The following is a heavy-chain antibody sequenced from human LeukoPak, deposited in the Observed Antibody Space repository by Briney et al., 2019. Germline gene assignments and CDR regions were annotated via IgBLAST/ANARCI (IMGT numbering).Heavy chain of an antibody. CDR1: GFIFSSDS. J-gene: IGHJ3*02. Sequence: GGSLRLSCATSGFIFSSDSKIWVRQAPGEGLEWVSSISSTGAYIYYADSLKGRFTISRDNAKNSLYLQMNSLRADDTAVYYCARVGEGGALDIWGLGTMVTVSS. CDR3: ARVGEGGALDI. D-gene: IGHD3-10*01. CDR2: ISSTGAYI. V-gene: IGHV3-21*01.